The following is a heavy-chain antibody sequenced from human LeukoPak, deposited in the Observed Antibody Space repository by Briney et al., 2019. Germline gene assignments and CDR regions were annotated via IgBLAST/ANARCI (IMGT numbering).Heavy chain of an antibody. CDR3: AKDRSGNYYGTLDC. D-gene: IGHD1-26*01. CDR1: GFTIRSYA. Sequence: GGSLRLSCVASGFTIRSYAMSWVRQAPGKGLEWVSAISGSGSSTYYADSVKGRFTISRGNSKNTLYLQMNSLRAEDTALYYCAKDRSGNYYGTLDCWGPGTLVTVSS. CDR2: ISGSGSST. J-gene: IGHJ4*02. V-gene: IGHV3-23*01.